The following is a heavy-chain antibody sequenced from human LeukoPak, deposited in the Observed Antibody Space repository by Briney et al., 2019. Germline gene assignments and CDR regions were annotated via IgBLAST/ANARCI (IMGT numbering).Heavy chain of an antibody. Sequence: PGGSLRLSCAASGFTFSSYGMHWVRQAPGKGLEWVAVISYDGSNKYYADSVKGRFTISRDNSKNTLYLQMNSLRAEDTAVYYCAKDPGFQLYGDLYYFDYWGQGTLVTVSS. CDR3: AKDPGFQLYGDLYYFDY. CDR2: ISYDGSNK. D-gene: IGHD4-17*01. V-gene: IGHV3-30*18. J-gene: IGHJ4*02. CDR1: GFTFSSYG.